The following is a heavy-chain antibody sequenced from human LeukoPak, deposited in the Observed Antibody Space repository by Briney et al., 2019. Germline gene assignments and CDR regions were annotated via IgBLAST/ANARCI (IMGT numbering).Heavy chain of an antibody. Sequence: PGGSLRLSCAASGFTFSNAWMSWVRQAPGKGLEWVGRIKSKTDGGTTDYAAPVKGRFTISRDDSKNTLYLQMNSLKTEDTAVYYCTTGPDKTYDFWSGYRDYWYFDLWGRGTLVTVSS. CDR1: GFTFSNAW. CDR3: TTGPDKTYDFWSGYRDYWYFDL. CDR2: IKSKTDGGTT. V-gene: IGHV3-15*01. D-gene: IGHD3-3*01. J-gene: IGHJ2*01.